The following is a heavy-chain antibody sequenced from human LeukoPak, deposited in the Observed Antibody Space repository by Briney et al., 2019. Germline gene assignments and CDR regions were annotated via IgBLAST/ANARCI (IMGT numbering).Heavy chain of an antibody. CDR3: ATRETPYYYYGMDV. CDR1: GYTFTGYY. J-gene: IGHJ6*02. Sequence: ASAKVSCKASGYTFTGYYMHWVRQAPGQGLEWMGWINPNSGGTIYAQKFQGRVTMTEDTSTDTAYMELSSLRSEDTAVYYCATRETPYYYYGMDVWGQGTTVTVS. D-gene: IGHD1-7*01. V-gene: IGHV1-2*02. CDR2: INPNSGGT.